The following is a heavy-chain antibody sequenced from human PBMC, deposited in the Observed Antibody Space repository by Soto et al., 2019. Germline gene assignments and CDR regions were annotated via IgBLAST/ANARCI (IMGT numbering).Heavy chain of an antibody. CDR1: GFTFSSYG. CDR2: ISYDGSNK. J-gene: IGHJ3*02. V-gene: IGHV3-30*18. D-gene: IGHD6-19*01. Sequence: PGGSLRLSCAASGFTFSSYGMHWVRQAPGKGLEWVAVISYDGSNKYYADSVKGRFTISRDNSKNTLYLQMNSLRAEDTALYYCAKLEVNPPRPSVAFDIWGQGTMVTVSS. CDR3: AKLEVNPPRPSVAFDI.